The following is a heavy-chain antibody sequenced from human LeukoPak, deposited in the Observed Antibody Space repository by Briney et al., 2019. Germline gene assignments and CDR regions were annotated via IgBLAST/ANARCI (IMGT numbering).Heavy chain of an antibody. CDR2: NYYSGST. D-gene: IGHD6-13*01. Sequence: SETLSLTCTVSGGSISSSSYYWGWIRQPTGKGLEWIGCNYYSGSTYYNPSLKSGVPISVDTSTNQFSLKMSSVTAADTAVYYCARSAYSMGFEYWGQGTLVTVSS. CDR3: ARSAYSMGFEY. J-gene: IGHJ4*02. CDR1: GGSISSSSYY. V-gene: IGHV4-39*01.